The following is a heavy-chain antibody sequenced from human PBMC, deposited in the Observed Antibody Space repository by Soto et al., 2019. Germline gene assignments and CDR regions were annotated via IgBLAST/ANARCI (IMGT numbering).Heavy chain of an antibody. Sequence: ELQLVESGGGLVQPGGSLRLSCAASGFTFSSYWMYWVRQAPGKGLVWVSRIKTDGSITSYADSVKGRFTVSRDNARDTLYLHINSLRAEDTAVYYCAKDASSVPEYWGQGTLVIVSS. CDR2: IKTDGSIT. V-gene: IGHV3-74*01. D-gene: IGHD1-26*01. CDR3: AKDASSVPEY. J-gene: IGHJ4*02. CDR1: GFTFSSYW.